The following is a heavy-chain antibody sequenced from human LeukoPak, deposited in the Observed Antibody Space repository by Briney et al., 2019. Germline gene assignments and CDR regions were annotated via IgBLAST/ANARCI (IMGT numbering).Heavy chain of an antibody. D-gene: IGHD3-10*01. CDR3: ALFWDGSGSFRDY. CDR1: GGSFSGYY. Sequence: SETLSLTCAVYGGSFSGYYWSWIRQPPGKGLEWIGEINHSGSTNYNPSLKSRVTISVDTSKNQFSLKLSSVTAADTAVYYCALFWDGSGSFRDYWGRGTLVTVSS. V-gene: IGHV4-34*01. J-gene: IGHJ4*02. CDR2: INHSGST.